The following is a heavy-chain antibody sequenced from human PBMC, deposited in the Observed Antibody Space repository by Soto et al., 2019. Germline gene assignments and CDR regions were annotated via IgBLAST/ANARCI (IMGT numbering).Heavy chain of an antibody. D-gene: IGHD1-20*01. J-gene: IGHJ6*02. CDR2: IKPDGSEQ. V-gene: IGHV3-7*01. Sequence: GGFLRLWWAASEFTCDEYCVTWVRQAPGKGPEWVANIKPDGSEQYYVDSVKGRFTISRDNANNSLYLQMNSLRAEDTAAYFCARGNWNYYYGFDVWGQGTTLTVSS. CDR3: ARGNWNYYYGFDV. CDR1: EFTCDEYC.